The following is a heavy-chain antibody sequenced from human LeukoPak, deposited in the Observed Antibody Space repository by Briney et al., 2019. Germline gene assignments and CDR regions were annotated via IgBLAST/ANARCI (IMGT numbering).Heavy chain of an antibody. CDR3: ARVVMPGIWSGYYTSD. Sequence: PSETLSLTCTVSGGSISSGSYYWSWIRQPAGKGLEWIGRIYTSGSTNYNPSLKSRVTISVDTSKNQFSLKLSSVTAADTAVYYCARVVMPGIWSGYYTSDWGQGTLVTVSS. CDR2: IYTSGST. D-gene: IGHD3-3*01. J-gene: IGHJ4*02. CDR1: GGSISSGSYY. V-gene: IGHV4-61*02.